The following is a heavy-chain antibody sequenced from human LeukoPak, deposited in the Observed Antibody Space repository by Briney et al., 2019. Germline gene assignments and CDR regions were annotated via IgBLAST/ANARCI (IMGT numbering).Heavy chain of an antibody. V-gene: IGHV3-21*01. CDR3: ARDPSGSSGWSDAFDI. Sequence: PGGSLRLSCAASGFTFSSYTMNWVRQAPGKGLEWVSSISSSSTYIYYADSVKGRFTISRDNAKNSLYLQMNSLRAEDTAVYYCARDPSGSSGWSDAFDIWGQGTMVTVSS. CDR1: GFTFSSYT. D-gene: IGHD6-19*01. J-gene: IGHJ3*02. CDR2: ISSSSTYI.